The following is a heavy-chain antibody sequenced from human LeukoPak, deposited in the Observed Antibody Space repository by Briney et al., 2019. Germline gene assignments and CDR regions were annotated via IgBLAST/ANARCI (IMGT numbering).Heavy chain of an antibody. V-gene: IGHV4-61*02. D-gene: IGHD3-3*01. J-gene: IGHJ4*02. CDR2: IYTSGST. CDR3: ARFRITIFGVVIKRPYYFDY. Sequence: PSETLSLTCTVSGGSISSGSYFWSWIRQPAGKGLEWIGRIYTSGSTNYNPSLKSRVTISVDTSKNQFSLKLSSVTAADTAVYYCARFRITIFGVVIKRPYYFDYWGQGTLVTVSS. CDR1: GGSISSGSYF.